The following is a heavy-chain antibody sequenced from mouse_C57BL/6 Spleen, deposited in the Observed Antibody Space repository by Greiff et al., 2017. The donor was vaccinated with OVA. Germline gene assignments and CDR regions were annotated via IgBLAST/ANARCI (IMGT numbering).Heavy chain of an antibody. CDR1: GYTFTSYW. Sequence: QVQLQQPGAELVRPGPSVKLSCKASGYTFTSYWMHWVKQRPGQGLEGIGVIDPSASYTTYNQKFKGKATLTVDTSSSTAYMQLSSLTSEDSAVYYCARRITTVGFDYWGQGTTLTVSS. CDR3: ARRITTVGFDY. CDR2: IDPSASYT. V-gene: IGHV1-59*01. D-gene: IGHD1-1*01. J-gene: IGHJ2*01.